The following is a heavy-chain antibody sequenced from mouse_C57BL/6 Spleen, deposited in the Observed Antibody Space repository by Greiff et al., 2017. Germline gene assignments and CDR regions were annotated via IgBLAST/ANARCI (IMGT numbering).Heavy chain of an antibody. V-gene: IGHV5-6*01. CDR1: GFTFSSYG. CDR2: ISSGGSYT. J-gene: IGHJ4*01. CDR3: ARHLYINYDYYAMDY. Sequence: EVHLVESGGDLVKPGGSLKLSCAASGFTFSSYGTSWVRQTPDKRLEWVATISSGGSYTSYPDSVKGRFTISRDNAKNTLYLQMSSLKSEDTAMYYCARHLYINYDYYAMDYWGQGTSVTVSS. D-gene: IGHD2-5*01.